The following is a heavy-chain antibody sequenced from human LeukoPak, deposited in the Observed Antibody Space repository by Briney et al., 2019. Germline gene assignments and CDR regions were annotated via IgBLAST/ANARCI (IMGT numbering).Heavy chain of an antibody. J-gene: IGHJ5*02. CDR3: ARVSIVVVAGSNWFDP. CDR2: IKPDGSGK. CDR1: GFAFSSYW. Sequence: GGSLRLSCAASGFAFSSYWMTWVRQAPGKGLEWMANIKPDGSGKYYVDSVKGRFTISRDNAKNSLYLQMNSLRAEDTAIYYCARVSIVVVAGSNWFDPWGQGTLVTVSS. D-gene: IGHD2-2*01. V-gene: IGHV3-7*01.